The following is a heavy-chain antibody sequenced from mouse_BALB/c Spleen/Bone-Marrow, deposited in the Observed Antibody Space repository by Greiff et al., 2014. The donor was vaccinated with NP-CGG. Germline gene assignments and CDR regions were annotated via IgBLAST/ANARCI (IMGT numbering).Heavy chain of an antibody. Sequence: EVQLQQSGPELVKPGASVKISCKASGYSFTGYYMHWVKQSHVKSLEWIGRINPYNGATSYNQNFKDKSSLTVDKSSSTAYMELHSLTSEDSAVYYCARYDYYGSSFFDYWGQSTTLTVSS. J-gene: IGHJ2*01. CDR2: INPYNGAT. D-gene: IGHD1-1*01. CDR3: ARYDYYGSSFFDY. V-gene: IGHV1-26*01. CDR1: GYSFTGYY.